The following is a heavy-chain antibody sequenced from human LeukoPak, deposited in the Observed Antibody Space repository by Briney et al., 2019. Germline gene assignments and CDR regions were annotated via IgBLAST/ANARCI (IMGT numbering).Heavy chain of an antibody. CDR2: ISGSGGST. CDR1: GFIFSSYA. D-gene: IGHD1-26*01. V-gene: IGHV3-23*01. Sequence: PGGSLRLSCAASGFIFSSYAMRWVRQAPGKGLEWVSAISGSGGSTYYADSVKGRFTISRDNSKNTLYLQMDSLRAEDTAVYYCAKDPIVGATSVDYWGQGTLVTVSS. CDR3: AKDPIVGATSVDY. J-gene: IGHJ4*02.